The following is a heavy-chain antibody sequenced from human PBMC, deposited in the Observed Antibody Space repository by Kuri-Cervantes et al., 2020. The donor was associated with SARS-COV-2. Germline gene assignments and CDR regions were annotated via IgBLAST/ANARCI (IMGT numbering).Heavy chain of an antibody. V-gene: IGHV3-21*01. CDR2: ISSSSSYI. Sequence: GESLKISCAASGFTFSSYSMNWVRQAPGKGLEWVSSISSSSSYIYYADSVKGRFTISRDNAKNSLYLQMNSLRAEDTAVYYCATLGYCSSTGCYKRFDYWGQGTLVTVSS. J-gene: IGHJ4*02. D-gene: IGHD2-2*02. CDR3: ATLGYCSSTGCYKRFDY. CDR1: GFTFSSYS.